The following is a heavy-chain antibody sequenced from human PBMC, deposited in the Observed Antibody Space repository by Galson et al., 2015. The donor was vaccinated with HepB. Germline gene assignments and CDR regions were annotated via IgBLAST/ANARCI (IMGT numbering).Heavy chain of an antibody. CDR3: ARVSPGVNFDY. Sequence: SVKVSCKASGYTFTGYYLHWVRQAPGQGLEWMGWINPNTGGTNYAQKFQGRVTMTRDTSISMVYMELRRLRSDDTAVYYRARVSPGVNFDYWGQGTLVTVSS. V-gene: IGHV1-2*02. CDR1: GYTFTGYY. CDR2: INPNTGGT. J-gene: IGHJ4*02. D-gene: IGHD3-3*01.